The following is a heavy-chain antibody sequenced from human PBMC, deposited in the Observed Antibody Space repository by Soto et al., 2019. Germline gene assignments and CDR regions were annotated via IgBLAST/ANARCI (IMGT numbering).Heavy chain of an antibody. Sequence: SETLSLTCAVYGGSFSGYYWSWIRQPPGKGLEWIGEIDHSGSTNYNPSLKSRVTISVDTSKNQFSLKLSSVTAADTAVYYCARSKQQLVRVCWFDPWDQGTLVTVSS. CDR1: GGSFSGYY. J-gene: IGHJ5*02. V-gene: IGHV4-34*01. CDR2: IDHSGST. D-gene: IGHD6-13*01. CDR3: ARSKQQLVRVCWFDP.